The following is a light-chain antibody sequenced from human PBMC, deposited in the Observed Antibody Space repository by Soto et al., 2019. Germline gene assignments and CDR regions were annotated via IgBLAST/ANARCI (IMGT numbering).Light chain of an antibody. CDR1: SSDVGGYNY. V-gene: IGLV2-11*01. J-gene: IGLJ1*01. CDR3: CSYAGSYISEV. Sequence: QSVLTQPRSVSASPGQSVTISCTGTSSDVGGYNYVSWYQQHPGKAPKLMIYDVSKRPSGVPDRFSGSKSGNTASLTISGLQAEDEADYYCCSYAGSYISEVFGTGTKVTVL. CDR2: DVS.